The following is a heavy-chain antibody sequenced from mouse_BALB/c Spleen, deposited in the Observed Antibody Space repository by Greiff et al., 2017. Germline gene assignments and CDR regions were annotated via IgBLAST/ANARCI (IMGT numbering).Heavy chain of an antibody. Sequence: VQLQESGPGLVAPSQSLSITCTVSGFSLTSYGVHWVRQPPGKGLEWLGVIWAGGSTNYNSALMSRLSISKDNSKSQVFLKMNSLQTDDTAMYYCARDYDGYYDYAMDYWGQGTSVTVSS. CDR1: GFSLTSYG. J-gene: IGHJ4*01. V-gene: IGHV2-9*02. CDR2: IWAGGST. D-gene: IGHD2-3*01. CDR3: ARDYDGYYDYAMDY.